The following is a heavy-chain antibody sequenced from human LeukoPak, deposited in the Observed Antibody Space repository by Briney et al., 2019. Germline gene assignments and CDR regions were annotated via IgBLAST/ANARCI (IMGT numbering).Heavy chain of an antibody. CDR2: IYSGGST. D-gene: IGHD1-26*01. CDR3: ARDELIVGALGY. Sequence: GGSLRLSCAASGFTVSSNYMSWVRQAPGKGLEWVSVIYSGGSTYYADSVKGRFTISRDNSKNTLYLQMNSLGAEDTAVYYCARDELIVGALGYWGQGTLVTVSS. J-gene: IGHJ4*02. V-gene: IGHV3-53*01. CDR1: GFTVSSNY.